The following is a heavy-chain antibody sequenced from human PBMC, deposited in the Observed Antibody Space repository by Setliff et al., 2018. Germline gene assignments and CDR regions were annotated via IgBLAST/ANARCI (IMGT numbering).Heavy chain of an antibody. D-gene: IGHD1-1*01. V-gene: IGHV4-61*10. CDR1: GGSVNSGYDN. CDR2: INRRGST. Sequence: SETLSLTCTVSGGSVNSGYDNWNWLRQPAGKGLEWIGHINRRGSTNFSPSLKSRVTISLDTSKNQFSLKLTSMTAADTAVYYCAKGGGRYHSDSWGQGILVTVSS. J-gene: IGHJ4*02. CDR3: AKGGGRYHSDS.